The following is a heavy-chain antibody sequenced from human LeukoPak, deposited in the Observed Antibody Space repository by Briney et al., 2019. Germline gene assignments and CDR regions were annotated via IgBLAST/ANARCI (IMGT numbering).Heavy chain of an antibody. CDR1: GFTFSSYS. Sequence: GGSLRLSCAASGFTFSSYSMNWVRQAPGKGLEWVSSISSSSSYIYYADSVKGRFTISRDNAKNSLYLQMNSLRTEDTAVYYCARDAPYSGGCCAFDIWGQGTMVTVSS. CDR2: ISSSSSYI. V-gene: IGHV3-21*01. D-gene: IGHD6-19*01. CDR3: ARDAPYSGGCCAFDI. J-gene: IGHJ3*02.